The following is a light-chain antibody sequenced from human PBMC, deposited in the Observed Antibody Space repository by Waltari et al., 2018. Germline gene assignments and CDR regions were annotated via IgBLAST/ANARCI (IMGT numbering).Light chain of an antibody. J-gene: IGKJ4*01. V-gene: IGKV3-15*01. CDR2: GAS. CDR1: RSVSSN. CDR3: QQYNNWPLLT. Sequence: EIVMTQSPATLSVSPGERATLSCSASRSVSSNLAWYQQKPGQAPRLLIFGASSRVTGIPARFSGSGSGTEFTLTISSLQSEDFAVYYCQQYNNWPLLTFGGGTRVEIK.